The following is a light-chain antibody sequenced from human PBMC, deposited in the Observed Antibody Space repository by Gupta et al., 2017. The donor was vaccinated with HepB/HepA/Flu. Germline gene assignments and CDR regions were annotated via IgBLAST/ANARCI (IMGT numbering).Light chain of an antibody. CDR1: QSINTY. Sequence: DIQMTQTPFSLSASVGDRVTITCRASQSINTYLNWYQQKPGKAPKLLIYDASTLQVGVPSRFSGSGSGTDVTLTISSLQPEDSAIYFCQQSDSIPWTFGQGTKVEV. CDR3: QQSDSIPWT. CDR2: DAS. J-gene: IGKJ1*01. V-gene: IGKV1-39*01.